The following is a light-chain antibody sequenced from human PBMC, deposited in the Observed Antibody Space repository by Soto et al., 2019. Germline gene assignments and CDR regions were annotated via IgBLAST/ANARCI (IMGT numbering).Light chain of an antibody. Sequence: EVVMRQSPATLSVSPGEGAPLSSRPRQGIGDTLAWYQHKPGQTPRLLIYDTSTRATGVPTRFSGSRSGAEFTLTISSLESEDFAVYYCQPYSSWPVTFGGGTKVDIK. J-gene: IGKJ4*02. CDR1: QGIGDT. CDR3: QPYSSWPVT. CDR2: DTS. V-gene: IGKV3-15*01.